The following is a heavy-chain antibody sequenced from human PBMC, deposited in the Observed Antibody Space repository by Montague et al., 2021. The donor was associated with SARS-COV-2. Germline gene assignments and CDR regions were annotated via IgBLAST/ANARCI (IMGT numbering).Heavy chain of an antibody. V-gene: IGHV4-39*01. CDR3: ARQEPIVVVVAAARGWFDP. CDR2: IYCSGST. D-gene: IGHD2-15*01. CDR1: GGSISSSSYY. Sequence: SETLSLTCTVSGGSISSSSYYWGWIRQPPGKGLEWIGSIYCSGSTYYNPSLKSRVTISVDTSKNQFSLKRSSVTAADTAVYYCARQEPIVVVVAAARGWFDPWGQGTLVTVSS. J-gene: IGHJ5*02.